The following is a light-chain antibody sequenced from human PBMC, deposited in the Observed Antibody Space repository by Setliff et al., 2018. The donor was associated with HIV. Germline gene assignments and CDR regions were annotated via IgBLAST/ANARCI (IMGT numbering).Light chain of an antibody. Sequence: QSVLTQPASVSGSPGQSITIACTGTSSDVGSYNLVSWYQQHPGRAPKRMIYEVTTRPSGVSNRFSGSKSGNTASLTISGLQADDEADYYCCSYAGSSTFGFGTGTKGTVL. J-gene: IGLJ1*01. V-gene: IGLV2-23*02. CDR2: EVT. CDR1: SSDVGSYNL. CDR3: CSYAGSSTFG.